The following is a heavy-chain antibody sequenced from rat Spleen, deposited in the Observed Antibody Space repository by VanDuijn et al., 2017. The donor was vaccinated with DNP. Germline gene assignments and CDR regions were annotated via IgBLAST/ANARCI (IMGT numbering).Heavy chain of an antibody. CDR3: TRDYSSYYFDY. Sequence: QVQLKESGPGLVQPSQTLSLTCTVPGFSLTSSNVHWVRQPTGKGLEWMGVIGTGGSTDYNSALKSRLSISRDTSKSQVFLKMNSLQTEDTATYYCTRDYSSYYFDYWGQGVMVTVSS. V-gene: IGHV2-30*01. CDR1: GFSLTSSN. CDR2: IGTGGST. D-gene: IGHD1-2*01. J-gene: IGHJ2*01.